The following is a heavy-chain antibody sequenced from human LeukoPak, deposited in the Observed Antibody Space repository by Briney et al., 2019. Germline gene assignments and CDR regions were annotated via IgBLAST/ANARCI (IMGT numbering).Heavy chain of an antibody. V-gene: IGHV1-46*01. CDR2: INPSGGST. CDR1: GYTFTNYY. D-gene: IGHD3-10*01. Sequence: ASVKVSCKASGYTFTNYYIQWVRQAPGQGLEWMGIINPSGGSTSYAQRFQGRVTMTRDMSTSTVYMELSRLRSDDTAVYYCAKGYGSGSYYNPHVFDYWGQGTLVTVSS. J-gene: IGHJ4*02. CDR3: AKGYGSGSYYNPHVFDY.